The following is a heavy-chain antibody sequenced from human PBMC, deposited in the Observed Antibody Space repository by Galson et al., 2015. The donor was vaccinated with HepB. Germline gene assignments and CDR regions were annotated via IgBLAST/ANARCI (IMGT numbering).Heavy chain of an antibody. V-gene: IGHV1-69*05. D-gene: IGHD3-10*01. CDR2: VIPIFGTA. Sequence: QSGAEVKQPGESLKTSCKASGGTFSNYAISWVRQDPGQGLEWMGGVIPIFGTANYAQKLQGRVTMTTDTSMSTAYMELRSLRSDDTAVYYCARLQRLTMVRNGAFDIWGQGTMVTVSS. CDR3: ARLQRLTMVRNGAFDI. J-gene: IGHJ3*02. CDR1: GGTFSNYA.